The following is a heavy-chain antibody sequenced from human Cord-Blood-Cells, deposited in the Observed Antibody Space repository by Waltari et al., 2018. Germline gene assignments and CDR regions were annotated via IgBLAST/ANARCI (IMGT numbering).Heavy chain of an antibody. CDR2: IIPIFGTA. V-gene: IGHV1-69*01. D-gene: IGHD3-22*01. Sequence: QVQLVQSGAEVKKPGSSVKVSCKASGGTFRSYAISWVRQAPGQGLEWMGGIIPIFGTANYAQKFQGRVTITADESTSTAYMELSSLRSEDTAVYYCARVRYYDSSGYYYYFDYWGQGTLVTVSS. J-gene: IGHJ4*02. CDR1: GGTFRSYA. CDR3: ARVRYYDSSGYYYYFDY.